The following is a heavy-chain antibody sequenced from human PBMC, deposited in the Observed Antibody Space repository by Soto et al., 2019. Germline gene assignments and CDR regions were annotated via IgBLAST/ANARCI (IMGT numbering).Heavy chain of an antibody. J-gene: IGHJ4*02. CDR3: ARAGQWLFGQYYFDY. CDR2: IYDSGTTYT. V-gene: IGHV4-38-2*01. D-gene: IGHD6-19*01. Sequence: SETLSLTCAVSGYFISSGHYWGWIRQTPGKGLEWIGYIYDSGTTYTYFNPSLKSRVTISVDTSKNQFSLKVRSVTAADSAVYYCARAGQWLFGQYYFDYWGQGTLVTV. CDR1: GYFISSGHY.